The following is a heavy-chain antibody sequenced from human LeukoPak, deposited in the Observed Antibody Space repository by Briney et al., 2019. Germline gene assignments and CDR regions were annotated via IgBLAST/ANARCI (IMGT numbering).Heavy chain of an antibody. Sequence: GRSLRLSCVASGFTFSSYGMHWVRQAPGKGLEWVAVIWYDGSNKYYADSVKGRFTISRDNSKNTLYLQMNSLRAEDTAVYYCAKDGSGWIDYWGQGTLVTVSS. CDR1: GFTFSSYG. V-gene: IGHV3-33*06. J-gene: IGHJ4*02. CDR3: AKDGSGWIDY. CDR2: IWYDGSNK. D-gene: IGHD6-19*01.